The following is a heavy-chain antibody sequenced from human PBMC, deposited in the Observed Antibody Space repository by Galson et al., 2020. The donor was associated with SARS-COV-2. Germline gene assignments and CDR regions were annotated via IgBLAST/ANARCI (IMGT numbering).Heavy chain of an antibody. V-gene: IGHV4-59*08. CDR3: ARHDRITIFGVVIIGWFDP. D-gene: IGHD3-3*01. J-gene: IGHJ5*02. CDR1: GGSISSNY. CDR2: IYYSGST. Sequence: ETSETLSLTCTVSGGSISSNYWSWNRQPPGKGLEWIGYIYYSGSTNYNHSLKSRVTISVDTSKNQFSLKLSSVTAADTAVYYCARHDRITIFGVVIIGWFDPWGQGTLVTVSS.